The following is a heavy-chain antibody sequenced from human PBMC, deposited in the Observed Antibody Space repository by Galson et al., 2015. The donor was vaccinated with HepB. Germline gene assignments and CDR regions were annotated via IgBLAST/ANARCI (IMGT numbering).Heavy chain of an antibody. CDR3: ARGGERELPTYYYYYGMDV. Sequence: SLRLSCAASGFTFSSYAMHWVRQAPGKGLEWVAVISYDGSNKYYADSVKGRFTISRDNSKNTLYLQMNSLRAEDTAVYYCARGGERELPTYYYYYGMDVWGQGTTVTVSS. J-gene: IGHJ6*02. CDR2: ISYDGSNK. V-gene: IGHV3-30-3*01. D-gene: IGHD1-26*01. CDR1: GFTFSSYA.